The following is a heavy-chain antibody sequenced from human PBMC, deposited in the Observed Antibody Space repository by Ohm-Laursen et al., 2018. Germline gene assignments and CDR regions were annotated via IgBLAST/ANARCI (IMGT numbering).Heavy chain of an antibody. CDR2: VSWTRDTT. V-gene: IGHV3-9*01. Sequence: SLRLSCAASGFTLPNYAIHWVRQAPGKGLEWVSGVSWTRDTTGYAVSVKGRFTITRDNAKNSVYLQMNSLRPEDTAVYYCAKARSPGSYLLPLDVWGQGATVTVSS. CDR1: GFTLPNYA. D-gene: IGHD1-26*01. CDR3: AKARSPGSYLLPLDV. J-gene: IGHJ3*01.